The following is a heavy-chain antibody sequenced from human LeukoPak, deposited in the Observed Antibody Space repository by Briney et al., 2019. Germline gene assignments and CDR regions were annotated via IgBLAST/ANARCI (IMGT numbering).Heavy chain of an antibody. D-gene: IGHD1-26*01. V-gene: IGHV4-34*01. J-gene: IGHJ4*02. CDR1: GGSFSGYY. CDR2: INHSGST. Sequence: SETLSLTCAVYGGSFSGYYWSWIRQPPGKGLEWIGEINHSGSTNYNPSLKSRVTISVDTSKNQFSLKLSSVTAADTAVYYCARDSGSSDYWGQGTLVTVSS. CDR3: ARDSGSSDY.